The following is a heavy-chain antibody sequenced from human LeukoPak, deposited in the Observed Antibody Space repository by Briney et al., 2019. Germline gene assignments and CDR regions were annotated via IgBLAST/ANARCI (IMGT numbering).Heavy chain of an antibody. D-gene: IGHD3-22*01. CDR2: IKSKTDGGTT. J-gene: IGHJ4*02. CDR1: GFTFSSYA. Sequence: GGSLRLSCAASGFTFSSYAMSWVRQTPGKGLEWVGRIKSKTDGGTTDYAAPVKGRFTISRDDSKNTLYLQMNSLKTEDTAVYYCSTTYYYDSSEGYWGQGTLVTVSS. CDR3: STTYYYDSSEGY. V-gene: IGHV3-15*01.